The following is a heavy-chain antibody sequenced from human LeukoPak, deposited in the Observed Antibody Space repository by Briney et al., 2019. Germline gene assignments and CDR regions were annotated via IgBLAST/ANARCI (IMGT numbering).Heavy chain of an antibody. CDR1: GFTFSSYA. Sequence: GGSLRLSCAASGFTFSSYAMSWVRQAPGRGLGWASGISWNSGSRGYADSVKGRFSISRDNAKNSLYLQMNSPRAEDTAVYYCARDILTGSQSRFQHWGQGTLVTVSS. CDR2: ISWNSGSR. CDR3: ARDILTGSQSRFQH. J-gene: IGHJ1*01. V-gene: IGHV3-20*04. D-gene: IGHD3-9*01.